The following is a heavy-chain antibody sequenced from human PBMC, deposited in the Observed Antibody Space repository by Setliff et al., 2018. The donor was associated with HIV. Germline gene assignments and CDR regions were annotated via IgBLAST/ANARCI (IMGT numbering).Heavy chain of an antibody. D-gene: IGHD3-9*01. CDR1: GHSFPNDW. Sequence: PGESLKISCKDYGHSFPNDWIGWVRQMPGKGLEWVAIIFPGDSETRYSPSFEGRVTISADRSINTVYLQWSSLRASDTAVYYCTRHPLRPGIAGYFYFVDVWGTGTTVTV. J-gene: IGHJ6*03. V-gene: IGHV5-51*01. CDR2: IFPGDSET. CDR3: TRHPLRPGIAGYFYFVDV.